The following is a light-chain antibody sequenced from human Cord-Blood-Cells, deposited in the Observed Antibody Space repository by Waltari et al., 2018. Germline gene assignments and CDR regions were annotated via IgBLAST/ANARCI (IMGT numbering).Light chain of an antibody. J-gene: IGKJ4*01. V-gene: IGKV3-15*01. CDR1: QSVSSN. CDR2: GAS. CDR3: QQYNNWPPFLT. Sequence: EIVMTQSPATLSVSPGERATLSCRASQSVSSNLAWYQQKPGQAPRLLIYGASTRATGIPARFSGSGSGTECTLTISSLQSEDFAVYYCQQYNNWPPFLTFGGGTKVEIK.